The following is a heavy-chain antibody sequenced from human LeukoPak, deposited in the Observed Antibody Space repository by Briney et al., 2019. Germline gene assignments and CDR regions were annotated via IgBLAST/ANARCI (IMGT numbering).Heavy chain of an antibody. Sequence: GGSLRLSCAASGFTFSSYAMSWVRQAPGKGLEWVSAISGSGGSTYYADSVKGRFTISRDNSKNTLYLQMNSLRAEDTAVYYCAKGLWDDSSGYYPSPFDYWGQGTLVTVSS. V-gene: IGHV3-23*01. D-gene: IGHD3-22*01. CDR3: AKGLWDDSSGYYPSPFDY. CDR1: GFTFSSYA. CDR2: ISGSGGST. J-gene: IGHJ4*02.